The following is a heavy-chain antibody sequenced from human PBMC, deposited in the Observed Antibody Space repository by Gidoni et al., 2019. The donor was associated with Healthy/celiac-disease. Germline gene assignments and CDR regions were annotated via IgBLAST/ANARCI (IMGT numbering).Heavy chain of an antibody. CDR3: ASSRFDIVVVPAAMRGGMDV. J-gene: IGHJ6*02. V-gene: IGHV1-69*01. D-gene: IGHD2-2*01. Sequence: QVQLVQSGAEVKKPGSSVKVSCKASGGTFSSYAISWVRQAPGQGLEWMGGIIPIFGTANYAQKFQGRVTITADESTSTAYMELSSLRSEDTAVYYCASSRFDIVVVPAAMRGGMDVWGQGTTVTVSS. CDR2: IIPIFGTA. CDR1: GGTFSSYA.